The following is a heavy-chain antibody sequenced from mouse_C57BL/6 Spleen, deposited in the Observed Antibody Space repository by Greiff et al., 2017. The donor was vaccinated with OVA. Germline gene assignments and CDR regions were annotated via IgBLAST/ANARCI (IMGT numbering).Heavy chain of an antibody. J-gene: IGHJ4*01. Sequence: EVMLVESGGGLVKPGGSLKLSCAASGFTFSSYTMSWVRQTPEKRLEWVATISGGGGNTYYPDSVKGRFTISRDNDKNTLYLQMSSLRSADTAVYYCARHYYGREGVMDYWGQGTSVTVSS. D-gene: IGHD1-1*01. CDR1: GFTFSSYT. CDR3: ARHYYGREGVMDY. V-gene: IGHV5-9*01. CDR2: ISGGGGNT.